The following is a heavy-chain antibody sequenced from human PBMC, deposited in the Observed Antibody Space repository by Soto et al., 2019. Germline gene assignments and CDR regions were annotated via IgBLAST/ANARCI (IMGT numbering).Heavy chain of an antibody. Sequence: GASVQVSCKASGYTFTSYAMHWVRQAPGQRLEWMGWINAGNGNTKYSQKFQGRVTITRDTSASTAYMEHSSLRSEDTAVYYCARDSTVYCSSTSCYEDWFDPWGQGTLVTVSS. CDR1: GYTFTSYA. J-gene: IGHJ5*02. CDR3: ARDSTVYCSSTSCYEDWFDP. V-gene: IGHV1-3*01. D-gene: IGHD2-2*01. CDR2: INAGNGNT.